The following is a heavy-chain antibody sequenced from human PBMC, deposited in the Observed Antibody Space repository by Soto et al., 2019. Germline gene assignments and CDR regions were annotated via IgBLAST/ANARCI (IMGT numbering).Heavy chain of an antibody. CDR1: GFTFSSYW. J-gene: IGHJ5*02. V-gene: IGHV3-48*01. CDR3: ARDIPAVGELTFGWFDP. CDR2: ISSSSSTI. Sequence: PGGSLRLSCAASGFTFSSYWMHWVRQAPGKGLEWVSYISSSSSTIYYADSVKGRFTISRDNAKNSLYLQMNSLRAEDTAVYYCARDIPAVGELTFGWFDPWGQGTLVTVSS. D-gene: IGHD3-16*02.